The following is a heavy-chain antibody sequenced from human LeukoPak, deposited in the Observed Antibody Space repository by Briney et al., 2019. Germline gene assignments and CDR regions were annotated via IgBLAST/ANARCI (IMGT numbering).Heavy chain of an antibody. J-gene: IGHJ6*02. V-gene: IGHV3-48*03. CDR3: ARGAYCSSTSCPTGYYGMDV. Sequence: GGSLRLSCAASGFTFSSYEMNWVRQAPGKGLEWVSYISSSGSTIYYADSAKGRFTISRDNAKNSLYLQMNSLRAEDTAVYYCARGAYCSSTSCPTGYYGMDVWGQGTTVTVSS. CDR1: GFTFSSYE. CDR2: ISSSGSTI. D-gene: IGHD2-2*01.